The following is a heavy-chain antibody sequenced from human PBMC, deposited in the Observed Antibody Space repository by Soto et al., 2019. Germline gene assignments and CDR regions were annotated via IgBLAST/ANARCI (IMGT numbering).Heavy chain of an antibody. CDR1: GGSFSGYY. CDR3: ASPRWNYIY. CDR2: MNDSGST. Sequence: QVQLQQWGAGLLKPSETLSLTCAVSGGSFSGYYWSWIRQPPGKGLEWIGEMNDSGSTKYNASLESRVAISVDTSKGHFSLTLTSVTAADTGVYYCASPRWNYIYWGQGTLVAVSS. J-gene: IGHJ4*02. V-gene: IGHV4-34*01. D-gene: IGHD1-7*01.